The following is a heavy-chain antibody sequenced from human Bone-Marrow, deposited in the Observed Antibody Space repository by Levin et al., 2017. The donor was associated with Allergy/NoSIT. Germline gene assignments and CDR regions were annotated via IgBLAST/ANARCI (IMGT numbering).Heavy chain of an antibody. CDR1: GFTFSSYS. J-gene: IGHJ3*02. D-gene: IGHD2-15*01. CDR3: ARDPYCSGGSCYGTHAFDI. CDR2: ISSSSYTI. Sequence: GGSLRLSCAASGFTFSSYSMDWVRQAPGKGLEWVSYISSSSYTIYYADSVKGRFTISRDNAKNSLYLQMNSLRDEDTAVYYCARDPYCSGGSCYGTHAFDIWGQGTMVTVSS. V-gene: IGHV3-48*02.